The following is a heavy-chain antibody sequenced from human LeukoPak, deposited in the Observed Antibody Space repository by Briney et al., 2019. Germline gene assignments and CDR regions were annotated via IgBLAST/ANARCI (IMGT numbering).Heavy chain of an antibody. CDR3: ARDQHIVVVPAAIGYYYYYIDV. J-gene: IGHJ6*03. Sequence: ASVKVSCKASGYTFTGYYMHWVRQAPGQGVEWMGWINPNSGGTNYAQKFKGRVTMTRDTSISTAYMELSRLRSDDTAVYYCARDQHIVVVPAAIGYYYYYIDVWGKGTTVTASS. D-gene: IGHD2-2*02. CDR1: GYTFTGYY. CDR2: INPNSGGT. V-gene: IGHV1-2*02.